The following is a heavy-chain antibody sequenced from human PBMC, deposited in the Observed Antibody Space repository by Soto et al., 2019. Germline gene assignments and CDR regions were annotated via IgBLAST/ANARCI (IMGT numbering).Heavy chain of an antibody. CDR2: ISSGGDNT. CDR1: GLSYNDFA. V-gene: IGHV3-23*01. J-gene: IGHJ6*02. CDR3: AKVGYCSGDDCPYYDYNGMDV. Sequence: GGSLRLSCAASGLSYNDFAVNWVRQAPGKGLEWVSTISSGGDNTYYADSVKGRFTISRDSSKNTLYLQMNGLRAEDTAVYYCAKVGYCSGDDCPYYDYNGMDVWGQGTTVTVSS. D-gene: IGHD2-15*01.